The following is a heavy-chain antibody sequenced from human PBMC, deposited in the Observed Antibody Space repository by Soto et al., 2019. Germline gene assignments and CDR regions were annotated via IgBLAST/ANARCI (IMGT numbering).Heavy chain of an antibody. CDR3: AHIHDSSGYSPFAY. Sequence: QITLKESGPTLVKPTQTLTLTCTFSGFSLSTSGVGVGWIRQPPGKALEWLALIYWDDDKRYSPSLKSRLTITKDTSKNQVVLTMTNMNPVETATYYCAHIHDSSGYSPFAYWGREPWSPSPQ. J-gene: IGHJ4*02. D-gene: IGHD3-22*01. V-gene: IGHV2-5*02. CDR1: GFSLSTSGVG. CDR2: IYWDDDK.